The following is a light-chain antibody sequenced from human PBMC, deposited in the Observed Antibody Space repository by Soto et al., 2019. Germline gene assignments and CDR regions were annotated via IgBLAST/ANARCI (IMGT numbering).Light chain of an antibody. Sequence: QSALTKPPSASGSPGQSVTISCTGTSSDVGGYNYVSWYQQQPGKAPKLMISEVSKRPSGVPDRFSGSKSGNTASLTVSGLQAEDEADYYCSSFSGNNNLVFGGGTKLTVL. CDR1: SSDVGGYNY. V-gene: IGLV2-8*01. J-gene: IGLJ2*01. CDR2: EVS. CDR3: SSFSGNNNLV.